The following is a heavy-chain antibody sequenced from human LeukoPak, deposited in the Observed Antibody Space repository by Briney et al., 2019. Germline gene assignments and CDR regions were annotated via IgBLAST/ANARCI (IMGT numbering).Heavy chain of an antibody. CDR3: ARDTYYDFWSGWAADAFDI. Sequence: GGSLRLSCAASGFTFSSYSMNWVRQAPGKGLEWVSSISSSSSYIYYADSVKGRFTISRDNAKNSLYLQMNSLRAEDTAVYYCARDTYYDFWSGWAADAFDIWGQGTMVTVSS. J-gene: IGHJ3*02. V-gene: IGHV3-21*01. CDR1: GFTFSSYS. D-gene: IGHD3-3*01. CDR2: ISSSSSYI.